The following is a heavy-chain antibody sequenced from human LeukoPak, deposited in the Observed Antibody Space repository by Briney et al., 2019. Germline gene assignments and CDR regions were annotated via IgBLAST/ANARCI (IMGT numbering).Heavy chain of an antibody. CDR2: IYYSGST. V-gene: IGHV4-61*01. D-gene: IGHD5-12*01. J-gene: IGHJ4*02. CDR1: GGSVSSGSYY. CDR3: ASSGYDLSGFDY. Sequence: SETLSLTCTVSGGSVSSGSYYWSWIRQPPGKGREWIGYIYYSGSTNYSPSLKSRVTISVDTSKNQLSLELSSVTAADTAVYYCASSGYDLSGFDYWGQGTLVTVSS.